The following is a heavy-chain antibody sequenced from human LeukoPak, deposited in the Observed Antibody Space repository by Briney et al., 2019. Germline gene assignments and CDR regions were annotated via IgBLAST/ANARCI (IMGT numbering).Heavy chain of an antibody. CDR1: GFTFSSYW. CDR3: ARDYSTVTTFFDY. D-gene: IGHD4-17*01. Sequence: GGTLRLSCAASGFTFSSYWMSWVRQAPGKGREWVANIKQDGSEKYYVDSVKGRFTISRDNDKNSLYLQMNSLRAEDTAVYYCARDYSTVTTFFDYWGQGTLVTVSS. CDR2: IKQDGSEK. J-gene: IGHJ4*02. V-gene: IGHV3-7*01.